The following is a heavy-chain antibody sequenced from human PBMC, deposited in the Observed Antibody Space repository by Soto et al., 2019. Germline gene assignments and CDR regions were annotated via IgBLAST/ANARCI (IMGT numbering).Heavy chain of an antibody. CDR2: IYHSGST. CDR1: GGSISSSNW. Sequence: QVQLQESGPGLVKPSGTLSLTCAVSGGSISSSNWWSWVRQPPGKGLEWIGEIYHSGSTNYNPSLKSRGTISVDKSKNQFSRKLSSVTAADTAVYYCARSPDSSGYYPRWYYYGMDVWGQGTTVTVSS. CDR3: ARSPDSSGYYPRWYYYGMDV. J-gene: IGHJ6*02. D-gene: IGHD3-22*01. V-gene: IGHV4-4*02.